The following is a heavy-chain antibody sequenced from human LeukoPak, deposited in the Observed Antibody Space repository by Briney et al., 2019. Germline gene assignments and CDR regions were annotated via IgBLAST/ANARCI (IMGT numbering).Heavy chain of an antibody. J-gene: IGHJ5*02. CDR2: ITSSSSYI. CDR3: AREMLAAVAAQS. Sequence: PGGSLRLSCAVSGFTFSSYAMSWVRQAPGKGLEWVSSITSSSSYIYYADSVKGRFTISRDNAKNSLYLQMNSLRAEDTAVYYCAREMLAAVAAQSWGQGTLVTVSS. D-gene: IGHD6-19*01. V-gene: IGHV3-21*01. CDR1: GFTFSSYA.